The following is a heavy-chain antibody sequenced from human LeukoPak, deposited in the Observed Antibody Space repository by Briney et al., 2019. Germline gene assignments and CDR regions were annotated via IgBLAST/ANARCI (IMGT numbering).Heavy chain of an antibody. V-gene: IGHV3-23*01. D-gene: IGHD3-22*01. J-gene: IGHJ4*02. CDR2: ISGSGDST. Sequence: QTGGSLRLSCAASGFTFSSYAMSWVRQAPGKGLEWVSAISGSGDSTYYADSVKGRFTISRDNSKNILYLQMNGLRAEDTAVYYCARATGNSGYYALDYWGQGTLVTVSS. CDR3: ARATGNSGYYALDY. CDR1: GFTFSSYA.